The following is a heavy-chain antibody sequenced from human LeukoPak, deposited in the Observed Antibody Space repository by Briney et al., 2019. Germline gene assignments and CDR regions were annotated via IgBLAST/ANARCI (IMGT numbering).Heavy chain of an antibody. V-gene: IGHV4-39*01. D-gene: IGHD1-26*01. CDR1: GGSISSSSYY. CDR2: IYYSGST. CDR3: ATTLSGSY. J-gene: IGHJ4*02. Sequence: SETLSLTCTVSGGSISSSSYYWGWIRQPPGKGLEWIGSIYYSGSTYYNPSLKSRVTISVDTSKNQFSLKLSSVTAADTAVYYCATTLSGSYWGQGTLVTVSS.